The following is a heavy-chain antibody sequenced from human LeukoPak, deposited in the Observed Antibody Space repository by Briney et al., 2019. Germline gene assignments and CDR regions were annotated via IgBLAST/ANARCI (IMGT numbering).Heavy chain of an antibody. V-gene: IGHV1-18*01. CDR1: HFIFTNYG. D-gene: IGHD1-26*01. Sequence: ASVKVSCKASHFIFTNYGISWVRQAPGQALEWMGWISAYNGDTNYAQKLQGRVTVTTDTSTSTAYMEVRSLRSDDTAVYYCARDFSGSYHEAFDIWGQGTMVTVSS. CDR2: ISAYNGDT. J-gene: IGHJ3*02. CDR3: ARDFSGSYHEAFDI.